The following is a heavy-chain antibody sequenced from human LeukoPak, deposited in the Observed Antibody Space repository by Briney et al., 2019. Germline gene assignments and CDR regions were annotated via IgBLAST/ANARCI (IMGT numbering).Heavy chain of an antibody. CDR3: ARMRPYDCTGYSPGYYMDV. D-gene: IGHD3-22*01. CDR1: GGSMYSNY. J-gene: IGHJ6*03. Sequence: SETLSLTCSVSGGSMYSNYWSWIRQTAGKGLEWIGRFYVGVGPNYNPSFKSRVTMSVDTSKNQLVLKLSAVTAADTAVYYCARMRPYDCTGYSPGYYMDVWGKGTTVTVYS. CDR2: FYVGVGP. V-gene: IGHV4-4*07.